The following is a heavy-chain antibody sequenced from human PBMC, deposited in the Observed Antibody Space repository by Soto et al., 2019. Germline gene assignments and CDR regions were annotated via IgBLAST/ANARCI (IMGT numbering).Heavy chain of an antibody. Sequence: SETLSLTCAVYGGSFSGYYWSWIRQPPGKGLEWIGEINHSGSTNYNPSLKSRVTISVDTSKNQFSLKLSSVTAADTAVYYCARGHYGGDGIYYYYGMDVWGQGTPVTVYS. CDR3: ARGHYGGDGIYYYYGMDV. V-gene: IGHV4-34*01. CDR1: GGSFSGYY. D-gene: IGHD3-16*01. CDR2: INHSGST. J-gene: IGHJ6*02.